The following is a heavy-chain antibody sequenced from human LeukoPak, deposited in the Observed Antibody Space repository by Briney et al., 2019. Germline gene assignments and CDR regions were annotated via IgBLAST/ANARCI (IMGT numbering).Heavy chain of an antibody. D-gene: IGHD3-10*01. V-gene: IGHV4-34*01. J-gene: IGHJ5*02. CDR2: INHSGST. Sequence: SETLSLPCALRGRSFSGYYWSWLRQPPGKGLEWIGEINHSGSTNYNPSLKSRVTIAVDTSKNQFSLKLSSVTAADTAVYYCGGVFRGVSYNWFDPWGQGTLVTVSS. CDR1: GRSFSGYY. CDR3: GGVFRGVSYNWFDP.